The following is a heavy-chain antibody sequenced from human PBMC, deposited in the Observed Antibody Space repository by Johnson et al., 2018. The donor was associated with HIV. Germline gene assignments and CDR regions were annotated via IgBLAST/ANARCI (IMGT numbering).Heavy chain of an antibody. V-gene: IGHV3-30*02. CDR3: AKDSTYYDSGGAFDI. CDR1: AFTFSSYA. D-gene: IGHD3-3*01. Sequence: VQLVESGGGVVQPGGSLRLSCAASAFTFSSYAIHWVRQAPGKGLEWVAFIRYDGSNKYYADSVKGRFTISRDNSKNTLYLQMNSLRAEDTAVYYCAKDSTYYDSGGAFDIWGQGTMVTVSS. CDR2: IRYDGSNK. J-gene: IGHJ3*02.